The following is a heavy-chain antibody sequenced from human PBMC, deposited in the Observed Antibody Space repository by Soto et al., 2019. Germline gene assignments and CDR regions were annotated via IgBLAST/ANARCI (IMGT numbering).Heavy chain of an antibody. CDR2: ISYDGSNK. D-gene: IGHD6-19*01. J-gene: IGHJ4*02. CDR1: GFTFSSYA. Sequence: GGSLRLSCAASGFTFSSYAMHWVRQAPGKGLEWVAVISYDGSNKYYSDSVRGRFTISRDNAKDSLYLQMNSLRAEDTAVYYCATGSGWYSPDYWGQGTLVTVS. V-gene: IGHV3-30-3*01. CDR3: ATGSGWYSPDY.